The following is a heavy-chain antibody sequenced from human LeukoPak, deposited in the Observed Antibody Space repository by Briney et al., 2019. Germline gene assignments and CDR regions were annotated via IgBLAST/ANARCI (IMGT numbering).Heavy chain of an antibody. D-gene: IGHD4-17*01. V-gene: IGHV3-23*01. CDR2: ISGSGGSA. CDR3: AKSPPNDNYGDKVDGPLTFDY. Sequence: PGGSLRLSCAASGFTFSSYAMSWVRQAPGKGLEWVSAISGSGGSAYYADSVKGRFTISRDNSKNTLYLQMNSLRAEDTAVYYCAKSPPNDNYGDKVDGPLTFDYWGQGTLVTVSS. CDR1: GFTFSSYA. J-gene: IGHJ4*02.